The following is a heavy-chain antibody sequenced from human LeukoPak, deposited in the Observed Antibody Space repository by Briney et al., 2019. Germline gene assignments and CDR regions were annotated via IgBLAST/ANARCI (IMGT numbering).Heavy chain of an antibody. V-gene: IGHV4-4*07. CDR3: ARFGGSGDTRGYFDN. Sequence: WETLCLTCIVSGASISNYYWSWIRQPAGKGPEWIGRIYNGGSTNYNSSLRSRITMSLDTSKNQFSLKLTSVTAADTAVYYCARFGGSGDTRGYFDNWGQGTLVTVSS. J-gene: IGHJ4*02. D-gene: IGHD2-15*01. CDR1: GASISNYY. CDR2: IYNGGST.